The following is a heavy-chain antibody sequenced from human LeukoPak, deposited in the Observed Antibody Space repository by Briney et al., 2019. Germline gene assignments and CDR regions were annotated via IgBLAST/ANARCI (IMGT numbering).Heavy chain of an antibody. CDR3: ARDKDYSNAYFDY. D-gene: IGHD4-11*01. J-gene: IGHJ4*02. CDR1: GFTFSSHA. CDR2: ISYDGSNK. V-gene: IGHV3-30*01. Sequence: GGSLRLSCAASGFTFSSHAMHWVRQAPGKGLEWVAVISYDGSNKYYADSVKGRFTISRDNSKNTLYLQMNSLRAEDTAVYYCARDKDYSNAYFDYWGQGTLVTVSS.